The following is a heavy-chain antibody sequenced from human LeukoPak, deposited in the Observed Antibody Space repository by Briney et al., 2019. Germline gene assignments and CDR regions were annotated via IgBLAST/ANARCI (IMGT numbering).Heavy chain of an antibody. Sequence: ASVKVSCKASGYSFTSYYMHWVRQAPGQGLEWMGIINPSGGATSSAQKFQGRVTMTRDTSTSTVYMELSGLRSEDTAVYYCARDYGDYALDSWGQGTLVTVSS. CDR1: GYSFTSYY. V-gene: IGHV1-46*01. CDR2: INPSGGAT. CDR3: ARDYGDYALDS. D-gene: IGHD4-17*01. J-gene: IGHJ4*02.